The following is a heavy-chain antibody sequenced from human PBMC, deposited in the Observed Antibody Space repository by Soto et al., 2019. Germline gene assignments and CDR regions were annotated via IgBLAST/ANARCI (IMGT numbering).Heavy chain of an antibody. D-gene: IGHD2-2*02. Sequence: SETLSLTCTVSGGSIRGHYWSWIRQPPGKGLEWIGYIHSSGSSKQDSSLKGRVTMPVDTSRNQVSLKVTSVTAADTAVYYCARVIGGYTSGYGMDVWGQGTAVTVSS. CDR1: GGSIRGHY. CDR2: IHSSGSS. V-gene: IGHV4-59*11. CDR3: ARVIGGYTSGYGMDV. J-gene: IGHJ6*02.